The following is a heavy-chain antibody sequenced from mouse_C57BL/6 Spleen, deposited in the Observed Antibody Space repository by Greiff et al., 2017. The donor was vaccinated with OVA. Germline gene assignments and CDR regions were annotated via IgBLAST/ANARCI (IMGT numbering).Heavy chain of an antibody. D-gene: IGHD1-1*01. CDR2: INPNNGGT. V-gene: IGHV1-26*01. Sequence: EVQLQQSGPELVKPGASVKISCKASGYTFTDYYMNWVKQSHGKSLEWIGDINPNNGGTSYNQKFKGKATLTVDKSSSTAYMELRSLTSEDSAVYYCARWGDYGSSPPLVDYWGQGTTLTVSS. CDR3: ARWGDYGSSPPLVDY. CDR1: GYTFTDYY. J-gene: IGHJ2*01.